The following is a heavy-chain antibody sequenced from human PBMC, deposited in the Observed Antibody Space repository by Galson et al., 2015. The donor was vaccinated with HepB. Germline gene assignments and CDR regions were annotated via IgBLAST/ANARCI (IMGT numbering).Heavy chain of an antibody. Sequence: TLSLTCTVSGGSISSGGYYWSWIRQHPGKGLEWIGYIYYSGSTYYNPSLKSRVTISVDTSKNQFSLKLSSVTAADTAVYYCARLSYDFWSGYYWAGYFDYWGQGTLVTVSS. CDR3: ARLSYDFWSGYYWAGYFDY. V-gene: IGHV4-31*03. CDR2: IYYSGST. CDR1: GGSISSGGYY. J-gene: IGHJ4*02. D-gene: IGHD3-3*01.